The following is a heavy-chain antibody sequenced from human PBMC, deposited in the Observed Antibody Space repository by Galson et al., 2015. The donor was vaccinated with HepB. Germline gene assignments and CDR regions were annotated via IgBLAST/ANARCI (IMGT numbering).Heavy chain of an antibody. CDR1: GFSLSTSGVG. CDR3: AHNVDHSSSWYWDAFDI. J-gene: IGHJ3*02. Sequence: PALVKPTPTLTLTCTFSGFSLSTSGVGVGWIRQPPGKALEWLALIYWDDDKRYSPSLKSRLTITKDTSKNQVVLTMTNMDPVDTATYYCAHNVDHSSSWYWDAFDIWGQGTMVTVSS. D-gene: IGHD6-13*01. CDR2: IYWDDDK. V-gene: IGHV2-5*02.